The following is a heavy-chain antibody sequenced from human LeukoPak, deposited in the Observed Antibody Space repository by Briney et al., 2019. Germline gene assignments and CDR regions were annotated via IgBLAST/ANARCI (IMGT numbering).Heavy chain of an antibody. CDR3: ARSVDTAVDDAFDI. J-gene: IGHJ3*02. CDR1: GGTFSSYA. D-gene: IGHD5-18*01. V-gene: IGHV1-69*01. CDR2: IIPIFGTA. Sequence: SVKVSCKASGGTFSSYAVSWVRQAPGQGLEWMGGIIPIFGTANYAQKFQGRVTITADESTSTAYMELSSLRSEDTAVYYCARSVDTAVDDAFDIWGQGTMVTVSS.